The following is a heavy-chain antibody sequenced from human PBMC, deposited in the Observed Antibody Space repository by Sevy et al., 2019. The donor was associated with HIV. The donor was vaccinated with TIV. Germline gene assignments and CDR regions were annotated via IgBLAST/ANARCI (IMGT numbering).Heavy chain of an antibody. D-gene: IGHD1-1*01. Sequence: ASVKVSCKASGFTFSSSAVQWVRQARGQRLEWIGWIVVGSGNTDYAQKFQERVTITRDMSTNTAYMDLSSLRSEDTAVYFCGADPHLFWYNCPGGMEGWGQRAAVTRS. V-gene: IGHV1-58*01. J-gene: IGHJ6*01. CDR1: GFTFSSSA. CDR3: GADPHLFWYNCPGGMEG. CDR2: IVVGSGNT.